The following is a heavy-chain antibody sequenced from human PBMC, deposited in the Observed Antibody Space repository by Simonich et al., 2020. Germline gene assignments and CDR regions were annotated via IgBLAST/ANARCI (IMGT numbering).Heavy chain of an antibody. CDR2: ISGSGGST. CDR3: AKDLGERITMIVVVIDAFDI. V-gene: IGHV3-23*01. D-gene: IGHD3-22*01. J-gene: IGHJ3*02. Sequence: GGGLVQPGGSLRLSCAASGFTFSSYAMSWVRQAPGKGLEWVSAISGSGGSTYYPDSVKGRFTISRDNSKNTLYLQMNSLRAEDTAVYYCAKDLGERITMIVVVIDAFDIWGQGTMVTVSS. CDR1: GFTFSSYA.